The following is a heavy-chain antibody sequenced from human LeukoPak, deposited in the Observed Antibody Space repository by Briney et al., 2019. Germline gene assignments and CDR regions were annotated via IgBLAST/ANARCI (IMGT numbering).Heavy chain of an antibody. J-gene: IGHJ5*02. Sequence: GSLRLSCAASGFTFRTYWMSWVRQAPGKGLEWVANINQDGSEKYFVDSVKGRFTISRDNAKNSLYLQMNSLRAEDTAVYYCARDQGPWGQGTLVTVSS. CDR2: INQDGSEK. CDR3: ARDQGP. V-gene: IGHV3-7*04. CDR1: GFTFRTYW.